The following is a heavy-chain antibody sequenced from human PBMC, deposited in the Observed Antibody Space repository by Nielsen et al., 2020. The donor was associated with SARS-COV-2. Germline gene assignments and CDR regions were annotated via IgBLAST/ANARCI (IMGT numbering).Heavy chain of an antibody. CDR3: ARHGLEMDAFNI. J-gene: IGHJ3*02. Sequence: VRQMPGKGLELMGFIYPGDSDTRYGPSFQGQVTISADKSISTAYLQWSSLKASDTAMYYCARHGLEMDAFNIWGQGTMVTVSS. V-gene: IGHV5-51*01. D-gene: IGHD3-16*01. CDR2: IYPGDSDT.